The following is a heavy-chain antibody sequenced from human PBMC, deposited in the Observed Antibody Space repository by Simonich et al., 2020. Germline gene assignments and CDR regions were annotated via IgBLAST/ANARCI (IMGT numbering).Heavy chain of an antibody. V-gene: IGHV1-2*02. CDR3: ARVRFEAFDI. J-gene: IGHJ3*02. Sequence: QVQLVQSGAEVKKPGASVKVSCKASGYTFTGYYMHWVRQAPGQGLECMGWINPNSGGTNDAQKFQGRVTMTRDTSISTAYMGLSRLRSDDTAVYYCARVRFEAFDIWGQGTMVTVSS. CDR1: GYTFTGYY. CDR2: INPNSGGT.